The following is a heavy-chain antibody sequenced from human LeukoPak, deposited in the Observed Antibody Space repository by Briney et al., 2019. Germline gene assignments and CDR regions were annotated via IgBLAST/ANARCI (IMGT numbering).Heavy chain of an antibody. Sequence: ASVKVSCKAYRYTFASQTIHWVRQAPGQRLEWMGWINAGNANTKLSQKFQDRLTISRDTSASTAYMELNSLRSEDTAIYYCARDFSTGDAFDFWGQGTMVTVSS. D-gene: IGHD3/OR15-3a*01. J-gene: IGHJ3*01. V-gene: IGHV1-3*01. CDR1: RYTFASQT. CDR2: INAGNANT. CDR3: ARDFSTGDAFDF.